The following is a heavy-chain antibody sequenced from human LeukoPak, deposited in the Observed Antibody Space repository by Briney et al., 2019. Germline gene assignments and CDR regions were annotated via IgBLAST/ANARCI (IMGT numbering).Heavy chain of an antibody. V-gene: IGHV4-59*11. J-gene: IGHJ4*02. Sequence: PSETLSLTCNVSGGSISSHYWSWIRQPPGKGPEWIGYIYYSGSTNYNPSLKSRVTISVDTSKNQFSLKLSSVTAADTAVYYCARQGLPDYWGQGTLVTVSS. CDR2: IYYSGST. CDR1: GGSISSHY. CDR3: ARQGLPDY.